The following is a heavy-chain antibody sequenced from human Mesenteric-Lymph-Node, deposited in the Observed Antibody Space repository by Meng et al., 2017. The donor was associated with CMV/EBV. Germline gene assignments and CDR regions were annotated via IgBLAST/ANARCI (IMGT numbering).Heavy chain of an antibody. CDR1: GGTFSSYA. D-gene: IGHD3-10*01. J-gene: IGHJ2*01. CDR2: IIPIFGTA. Sequence: SGGTFSSYAISWVRHAPGQGLEWMGGIIPIFGTANYAQKFQGRVTITADKSTSTAYMELSSLRSEDTAVYYCARDHGFSGSERYFDLRGRGTLVTVSS. V-gene: IGHV1-69*06. CDR3: ARDHGFSGSERYFDL.